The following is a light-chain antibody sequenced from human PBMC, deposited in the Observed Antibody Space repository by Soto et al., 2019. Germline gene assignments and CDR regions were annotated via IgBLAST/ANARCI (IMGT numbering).Light chain of an antibody. J-gene: IGKJ1*01. CDR2: GAS. Sequence: ELVLTQSPGTLSLSPGERATLSCRASQSVSSSYLAWYQQKPGQAPRLLISGASRRATGITDRFSGSGSGTDFTLTTSRPVPEDGAVSYCQQYGSSLTWTFGQGAKVEIK. V-gene: IGKV3-20*01. CDR3: QQYGSSLTWT. CDR1: QSVSSSY.